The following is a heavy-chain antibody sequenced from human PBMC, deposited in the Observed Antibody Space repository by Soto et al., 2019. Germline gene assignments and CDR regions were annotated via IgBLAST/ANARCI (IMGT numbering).Heavy chain of an antibody. Sequence: GGSLRLSCAASGFTFSSYSMNWVRQAPGKGLEWVSSISSSSSYIYYADSVKGRFTISRDNAKNSLYLQMNSLRAEDTAVYYCARGSRYCSSTSCYSEYYFDYWGQGTLVTVSS. CDR3: ARGSRYCSSTSCYSEYYFDY. V-gene: IGHV3-21*01. J-gene: IGHJ4*02. D-gene: IGHD2-2*01. CDR1: GFTFSSYS. CDR2: ISSSSSYI.